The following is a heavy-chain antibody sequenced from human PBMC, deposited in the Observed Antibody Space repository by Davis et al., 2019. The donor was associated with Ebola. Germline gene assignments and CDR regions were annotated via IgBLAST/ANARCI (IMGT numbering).Heavy chain of an antibody. D-gene: IGHD3-3*01. CDR2: ISNGGRT. CDR3: ARGHLTAIFGVARTPFDY. Sequence: MPSETLSLTRSVSGGSVGSYYWSWIRQSPGKGLEWIAFISNGGRTIYNPSLKSRVTISVDTSKNQFSLKLSSVTAADTAVYYCARGHLTAIFGVARTPFDYWGQGTLVTVSS. J-gene: IGHJ4*02. CDR1: GGSVGSYY. V-gene: IGHV4-59*02.